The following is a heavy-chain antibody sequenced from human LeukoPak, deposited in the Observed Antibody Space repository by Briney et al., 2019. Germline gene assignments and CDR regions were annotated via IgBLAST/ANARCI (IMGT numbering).Heavy chain of an antibody. D-gene: IGHD5-18*01. J-gene: IGHJ4*02. V-gene: IGHV3-11*01. CDR3: ARAEGRYSYGDLDY. CDR1: GFTFSDYY. Sequence: GGSLRLPCAASGFTFSDYYMSWIRQAPGKGLEWISYISGSGSTIHYADSVKGRFTISRDNAKSSLYLQMNSLRAEDTAVYYCARAEGRYSYGDLDYWGQGTLVTVSS. CDR2: ISGSGSTI.